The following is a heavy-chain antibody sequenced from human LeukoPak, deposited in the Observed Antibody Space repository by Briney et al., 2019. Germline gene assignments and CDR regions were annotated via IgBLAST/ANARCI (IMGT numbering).Heavy chain of an antibody. CDR3: ARVDTAMVAFDI. J-gene: IGHJ3*02. CDR1: GYTFTSYY. CDR2: IIPILGIA. D-gene: IGHD5-18*01. Sequence: SVKVSCKASGYTFTSYYMHWVRQAPGQGLEWMGRIIPILGIANYAQKFQGRVTITADKSTSTAYMELSSLRSEDTAVYYCARVDTAMVAFDIWGQGTMVTVSS. V-gene: IGHV1-69*04.